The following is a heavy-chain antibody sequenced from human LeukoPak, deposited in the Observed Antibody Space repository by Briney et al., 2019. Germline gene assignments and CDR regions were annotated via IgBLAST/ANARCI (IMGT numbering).Heavy chain of an antibody. CDR1: GFTFSSYG. Sequence: GGSLRLSCAASGFTFSSYGMHWVRQAPGKGLEWVAVISYDGSNKYYADSVKGRFTISRDNSKNTLYLQMNSLRAEDTAVYYCARGRTRDGYAYWGQGTLVTVSS. CDR2: ISYDGSNK. V-gene: IGHV3-30*03. J-gene: IGHJ4*02. CDR3: ARGRTRDGYAY. D-gene: IGHD5-24*01.